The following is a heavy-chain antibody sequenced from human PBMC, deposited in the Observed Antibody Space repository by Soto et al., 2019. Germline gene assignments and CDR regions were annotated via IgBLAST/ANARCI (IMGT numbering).Heavy chain of an antibody. D-gene: IGHD2-15*01. CDR1: GFTFSTYA. Sequence: QPGGSLRLSCEASGFTFSTYAMSWVRQAPGKGLEWVSAISGNGLNTDYSDSVKGRFTISRDNSKNTLYLQMNGLRVDDTAVYYCAKETPLYRSGGGCDPFDFCGQGTLVTFFS. CDR2: ISGNGLNT. J-gene: IGHJ4*02. CDR3: AKETPLYRSGGGCDPFDF. V-gene: IGHV3-23*01.